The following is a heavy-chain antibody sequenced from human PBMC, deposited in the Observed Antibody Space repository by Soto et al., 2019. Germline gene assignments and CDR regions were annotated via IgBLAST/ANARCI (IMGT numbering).Heavy chain of an antibody. CDR3: ARGTTVIDY. J-gene: IGHJ4*02. V-gene: IGHV3-30-3*01. Sequence: VQLLESGGGLVQPGGSLRLSCAASGFTFSSYAMHWVRQAPGKGLEWVAVISYDGSNKYYADSVKGRFTISRDNSKNTLYLQMNSLRAEDTAVYYCARGTTVIDYWGQGTLVTVSS. CDR1: GFTFSSYA. CDR2: ISYDGSNK. D-gene: IGHD4-17*01.